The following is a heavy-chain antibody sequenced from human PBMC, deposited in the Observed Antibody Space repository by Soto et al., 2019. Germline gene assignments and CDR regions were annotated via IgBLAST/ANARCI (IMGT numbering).Heavy chain of an antibody. V-gene: IGHV3-33*01. CDR1: GFTFSSYG. D-gene: IGHD3-10*01. CDR2: IWYDGSNK. Sequence: GGSLRLSCAASGFTFSSYGMHWVRQAPGKGLEWVAVIWYDGSNKYYADSVKGRFTISRDNSKNTLYLQMNSLRAEDTAVYYCARAFVEYSYYYGMDVWGQGTTVTVSS. CDR3: ARAFVEYSYYYGMDV. J-gene: IGHJ6*02.